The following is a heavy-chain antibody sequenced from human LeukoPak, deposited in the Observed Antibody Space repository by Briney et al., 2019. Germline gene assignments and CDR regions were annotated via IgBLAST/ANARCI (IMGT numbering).Heavy chain of an antibody. Sequence: PSQTLSLTCAVYGGSISSGGYSLSWIRQPPGKGLEWIVYIYHSGSTYYNPSLKSRVTISVDRSKNQFSLKLSSVTAADTAVYYCARAGVLWFGGSWLPIPDAFDIWGQGTMVTVSS. J-gene: IGHJ3*02. CDR1: GGSISSGGYS. CDR3: ARAGVLWFGGSWLPIPDAFDI. V-gene: IGHV4-30-2*01. D-gene: IGHD3-10*01. CDR2: IYHSGST.